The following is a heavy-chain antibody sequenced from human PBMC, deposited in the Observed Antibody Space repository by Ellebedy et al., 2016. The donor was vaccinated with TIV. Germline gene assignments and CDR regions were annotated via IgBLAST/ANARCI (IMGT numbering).Heavy chain of an antibody. D-gene: IGHD3-10*01. CDR3: ARGGYGSGSYYSSN. Sequence: MPSETLSLTCTASGCSISSYYWSWIRQPPGKGLEWIGYIYYSGSTNYNPSLKSRVTISVDTSKNQFSLKLSSVTAADTAGYYCARGGYGSGSYYSSNWGQGTLVTVSS. J-gene: IGHJ4*02. V-gene: IGHV4-59*01. CDR1: GCSISSYY. CDR2: IYYSGST.